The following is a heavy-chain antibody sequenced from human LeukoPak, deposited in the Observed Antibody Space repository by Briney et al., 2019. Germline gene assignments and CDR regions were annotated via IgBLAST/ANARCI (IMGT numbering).Heavy chain of an antibody. D-gene: IGHD3-10*01. CDR3: AVITMVRGVVYLDY. V-gene: IGHV1-18*01. CDR1: GYTFTSYG. Sequence: ASVKVSCKASGYTFTSYGISWVRQAPGQGLEWMGWIGAYNGNTNYAQKLQGRVTMTTDTSTSTAYMELRSLRSDDTAVYYCAVITMVRGVVYLDYWGQGTLVTVSS. CDR2: IGAYNGNT. J-gene: IGHJ4*02.